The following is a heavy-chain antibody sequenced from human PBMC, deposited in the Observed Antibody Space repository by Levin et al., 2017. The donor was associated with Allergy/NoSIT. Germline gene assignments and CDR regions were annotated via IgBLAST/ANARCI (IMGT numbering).Heavy chain of an antibody. CDR3: ARSKTSAGYYFDY. D-gene: IGHD6-19*01. Sequence: KVSCRGSGYSFTTYWIGWVRQMPGKGLEWMGIIYPGDSNTIYSPSFQGQVTISADKSISTAYLQWSSLKASDTAMYYCARSKTSAGYYFDYWGQGTLVTVSS. CDR1: GYSFTTYW. CDR2: IYPGDSNT. J-gene: IGHJ4*02. V-gene: IGHV5-51*01.